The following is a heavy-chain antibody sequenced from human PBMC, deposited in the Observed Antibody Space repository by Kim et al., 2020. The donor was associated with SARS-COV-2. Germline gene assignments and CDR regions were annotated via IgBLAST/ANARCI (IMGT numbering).Heavy chain of an antibody. V-gene: IGHV3-23*01. Sequence: GGSLRLSCAASGFSFSNYGMTWVRQAPGKGLERVSTITGSGGKTYIAGSVKGRLPISRDNSDNTLYLEMNSRRGEDTAIYYCARISGGGLEYDLLSVLGGCTGSALIASWGQGNLVTVSS. CDR3: ARISGGGLEYDLLSVLGGCTGSALIAS. D-gene: IGHD3-3*01. CDR2: ITGSGGKT. CDR1: GFSFSNYG. J-gene: IGHJ4*02.